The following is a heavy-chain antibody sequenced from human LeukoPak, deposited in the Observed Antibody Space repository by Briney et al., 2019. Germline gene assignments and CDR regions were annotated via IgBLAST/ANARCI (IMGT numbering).Heavy chain of an antibody. CDR2: INPNSGGT. CDR3: ANTYYYDSSGYYYPF. V-gene: IGHV1-2*02. D-gene: IGHD3-22*01. CDR1: GYTFTGYY. Sequence: ASAKVSCKASGYTFTGYYMHWVRQAPGQGLEWMGWINPNSGGTNYAQKFQGRVTMTRDTSISTAYMELSRLRSDDTAVYYCANTYYYDSSGYYYPFWGQGTLVTVSS. J-gene: IGHJ4*02.